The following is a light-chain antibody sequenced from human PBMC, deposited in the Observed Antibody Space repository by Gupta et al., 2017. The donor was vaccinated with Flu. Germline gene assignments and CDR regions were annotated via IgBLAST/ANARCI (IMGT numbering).Light chain of an antibody. CDR3: QQYSGTPYS. CDR2: WAS. Sequence: DIVMTHSPHPLAVSLGERATIKCKSSQSILYSSNNKNYLAWYQQKPGQPPKLLIYWASTRESGVPDRFSGSGSGTDFTLTISSLQAEDVAVYYCQQYSGTPYSFGQGTKLEIK. J-gene: IGKJ2*03. CDR1: QSILYSSNNKNY. V-gene: IGKV4-1*01.